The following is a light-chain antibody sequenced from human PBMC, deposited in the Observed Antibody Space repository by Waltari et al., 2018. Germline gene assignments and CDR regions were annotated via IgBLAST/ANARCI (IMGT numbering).Light chain of an antibody. J-gene: IGKJ1*01. V-gene: IGKV3-20*01. Sequence: EIVLTQSPGTLSLSPGERATLSCRASQSVSSSYLAWYQQKPGPAPRLLIYGASSRATGIPDRFSGSGSGTDFTLTISSLQPEDFATYYCQESYSTPLTFGQGTKVEIK. CDR3: QESYSTPLT. CDR1: QSVSSSY. CDR2: GAS.